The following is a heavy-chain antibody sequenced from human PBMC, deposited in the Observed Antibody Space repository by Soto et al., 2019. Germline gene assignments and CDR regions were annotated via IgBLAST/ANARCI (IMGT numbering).Heavy chain of an antibody. CDR3: GRDLYQSVFYYGMDV. Sequence: QVQVMQSGAEVKKPGASVKVSCKASGYTFTSYGISWVRQAPGQGLAWMGWISTYNGNTNYAQKLQGRVTMTTDTSTRTAYMELRSLRSDDTAVYYCGRDLYQSVFYYGMDVWGQGTTVTVSS. J-gene: IGHJ6*02. V-gene: IGHV1-18*01. D-gene: IGHD2-2*01. CDR2: ISTYNGNT. CDR1: GYTFTSYG.